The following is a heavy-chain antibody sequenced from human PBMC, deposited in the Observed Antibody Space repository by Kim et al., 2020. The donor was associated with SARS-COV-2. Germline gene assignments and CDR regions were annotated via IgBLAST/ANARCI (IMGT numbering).Heavy chain of an antibody. D-gene: IGHD3-22*01. CDR1: GYTFTSYG. CDR3: ARSRITMIVVVPRAFYI. J-gene: IGHJ3*02. CDR2: ISAYNGNT. Sequence: ASVKVSCKASGYTFTSYGISWVRQAPGQGLEWMGWISAYNGNTNYAQKLQGRVTMTTDTSTSTAYMELRSLRSDDTAVYYCARSRITMIVVVPRAFYIWGQGTMVTVSS. V-gene: IGHV1-18*01.